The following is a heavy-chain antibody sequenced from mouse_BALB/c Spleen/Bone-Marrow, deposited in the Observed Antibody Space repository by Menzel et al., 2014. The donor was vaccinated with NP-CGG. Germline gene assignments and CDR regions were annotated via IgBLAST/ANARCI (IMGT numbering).Heavy chain of an antibody. D-gene: IGHD1-1*01. V-gene: IGHV5-6*01. CDR2: ISSGGSYT. Sequence: EVQRVESGGGLVKPGGSLKLSCAASGFTFSSYGMSWVRQTPDKRLEWVATISSGGSYTYYPDSVKGRFTISRDNAKNTLYLQMSSLKSEDTAMYYCASTITTVVAEDAMDYWGQGTSVTVSS. CDR1: GFTFSSYG. CDR3: ASTITTVVAEDAMDY. J-gene: IGHJ4*01.